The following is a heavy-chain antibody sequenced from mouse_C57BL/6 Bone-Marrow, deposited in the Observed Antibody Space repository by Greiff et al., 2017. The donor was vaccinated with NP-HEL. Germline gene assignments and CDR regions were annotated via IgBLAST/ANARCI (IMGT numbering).Heavy chain of an antibody. CDR1: GYTFTSYW. D-gene: IGHD2-3*01. Sequence: QVQLQQPGAELVMPGASVKLSCKASGYTFTSYWMHWVKQRPGQGLEWIGEIDPSDSYTNYNQKFKGKSTLTVDKSSSTAYMQLSGLTSEDSAFYYCARGGAGLLLRGYAMDYWGQGTSVTVSS. J-gene: IGHJ4*01. CDR3: ARGGAGLLLRGYAMDY. V-gene: IGHV1-69*01. CDR2: IDPSDSYT.